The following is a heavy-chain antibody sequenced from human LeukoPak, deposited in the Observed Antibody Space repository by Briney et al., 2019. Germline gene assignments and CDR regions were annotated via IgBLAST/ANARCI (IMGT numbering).Heavy chain of an antibody. CDR3: AKLGIVVVVASRMDV. V-gene: IGHV3-48*03. J-gene: IGHJ6*04. CDR2: ISSSGSTI. CDR1: GFTFSSYG. Sequence: PGGSLRLSCAASGFTFSSYGMNWVRQAPGKGLEWVSYISSSGSTIYYADSVKGRFTISRDNAKNSLYLQMNSLRAEDTAVYYCAKLGIVVVVASRMDVWGKGTTVTVSS. D-gene: IGHD2-15*01.